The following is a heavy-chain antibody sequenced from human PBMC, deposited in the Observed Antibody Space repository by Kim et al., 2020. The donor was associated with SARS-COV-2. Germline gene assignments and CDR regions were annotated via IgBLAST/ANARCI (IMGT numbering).Heavy chain of an antibody. D-gene: IGHD3-9*01. CDR2: IWNAGTNK. J-gene: IGHJ4*02. Sequence: GGSLRLSCAASGFTFSSYGMHWVRQAPGKGLEWVAVIWNAGTNKYYADSVKGRFTISRDNSKNTLYLQMSSLRAEDSAVYYCARDPILTGHYYFDYWGQGTLVTVSS. CDR3: ARDPILTGHYYFDY. V-gene: IGHV3-33*01. CDR1: GFTFSSYG.